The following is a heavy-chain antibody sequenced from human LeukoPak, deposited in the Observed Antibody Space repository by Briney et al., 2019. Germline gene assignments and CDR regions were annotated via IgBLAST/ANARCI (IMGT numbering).Heavy chain of an antibody. J-gene: IGHJ6*02. V-gene: IGHV4-59*11. Sequence: SETLSLTCTVSGGSISSHYWSWIRQPPGKGLEWIGYIYYSGSTNYNPSLKSRVTISVDTSKNQFSLKLSSVTAADTAVYYCARADYDILTGYLYGMDVWGQGTTVTVSS. CDR3: ARADYDILTGYLYGMDV. CDR2: IYYSGST. D-gene: IGHD3-9*01. CDR1: GGSISSHY.